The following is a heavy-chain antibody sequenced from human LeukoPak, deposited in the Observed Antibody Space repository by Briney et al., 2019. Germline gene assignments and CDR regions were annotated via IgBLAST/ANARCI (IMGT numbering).Heavy chain of an antibody. CDR1: GFTISSYW. D-gene: IGHD6-19*01. V-gene: IGHV3-74*01. Sequence: PGGSLRLSCAASGFTISSYWMNWVRQARGKGLVWVSRINSDGSSTSYADSVKGRFTISRDNAKNTLYLQMNSLRAEDTAVYYCARDYGGSGWGTWGQGTLVTVSS. CDR3: ARDYGGSGWGT. CDR2: INSDGSST. J-gene: IGHJ5*02.